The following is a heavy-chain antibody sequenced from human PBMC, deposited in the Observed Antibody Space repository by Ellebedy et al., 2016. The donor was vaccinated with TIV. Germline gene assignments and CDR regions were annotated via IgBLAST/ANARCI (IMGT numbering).Heavy chain of an antibody. CDR1: GFTFSSYA. V-gene: IGHV3-30-3*01. D-gene: IGHD3-10*01. CDR3: ARDPELLWFGELLYYYGMDV. J-gene: IGHJ6*02. Sequence: GGSLRLXXAASGFTFSSYAMHWVRQAPGKGLEWVAVISYDGSNKYYADSVKGRFTISRDNSKNTLYLQMNSLRAEDTAVYYCARDPELLWFGELLYYYGMDVWGQGTTVTVSS. CDR2: ISYDGSNK.